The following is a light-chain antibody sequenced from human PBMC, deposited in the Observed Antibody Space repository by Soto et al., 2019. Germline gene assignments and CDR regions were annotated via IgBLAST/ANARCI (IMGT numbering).Light chain of an antibody. J-gene: IGLJ1*01. CDR1: SSDVGGYNY. Sequence: QSVLTQPPSASGSPGQSVAISCTGTSSDVGGYNYVSWYQQHPGKAPKLMIYEVNKRPSGVPDRFSGSKSGNTASLTVSGLQAEDEADHYCSSYTSSSTLLFGTGTKLTVL. CDR3: SSYTSSSTLL. CDR2: EVN. V-gene: IGLV2-8*01.